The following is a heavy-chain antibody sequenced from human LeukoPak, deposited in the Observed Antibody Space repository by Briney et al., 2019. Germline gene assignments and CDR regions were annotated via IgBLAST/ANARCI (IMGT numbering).Heavy chain of an antibody. J-gene: IGHJ6*02. Sequence: PGGSLRLSCAASGFTFSSYAMSWVRQAPGKGLEWVSAISGSGGSTYYADSVKGRFTISRDNSKNTLYLQMNSLRAEDTAVYYCAREGIVTIFGVVNRPYHYYGMDVWGQGTTVTVSS. CDR3: AREGIVTIFGVVNRPYHYYGMDV. CDR2: ISGSGGST. CDR1: GFTFSSYA. V-gene: IGHV3-23*01. D-gene: IGHD3-3*01.